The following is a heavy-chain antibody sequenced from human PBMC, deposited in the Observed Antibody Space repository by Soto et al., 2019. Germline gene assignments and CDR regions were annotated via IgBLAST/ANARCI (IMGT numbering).Heavy chain of an antibody. CDR2: IYISGST. Sequence: SQTLSLTCTVSGASISRNYWSWVRQPAGKRLEWIGRIYISGSTNYNPSLRSRVTMSVDTSKNQFSLKLSSVTAADTAVYYCASVYSGGKSLGFSENRGQGTLGTVSS. CDR3: ASVYSGGKSLGFSEN. CDR1: GASISRNY. J-gene: IGHJ4*02. D-gene: IGHD2-15*01. V-gene: IGHV4-4*07.